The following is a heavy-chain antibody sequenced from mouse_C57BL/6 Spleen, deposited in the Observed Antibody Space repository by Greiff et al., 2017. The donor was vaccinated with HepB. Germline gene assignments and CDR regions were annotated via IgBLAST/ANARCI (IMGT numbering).Heavy chain of an antibody. V-gene: IGHV5-4*01. CDR1: GFTFSSYA. CDR2: ISDGGSYT. Sequence: EVNVVESGGGLVKPGGSLKLSCAASGFTFSSYAMSWVRQTPEKRLEWVATISDGGSYTYYPDNVKGRFTISRDNAKNNLYLQMSHLKSEDTAMYYCARDHGNYDYWGQGTTLTVSS. J-gene: IGHJ2*01. CDR3: ARDHGNYDY. D-gene: IGHD2-1*01.